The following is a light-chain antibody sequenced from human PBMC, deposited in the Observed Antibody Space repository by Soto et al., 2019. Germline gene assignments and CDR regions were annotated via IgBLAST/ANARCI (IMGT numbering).Light chain of an antibody. CDR3: QTWGTGIVV. J-gene: IGLJ2*01. CDR2: LNSDGSH. V-gene: IGLV4-69*01. CDR1: SGHSNYA. Sequence: QPVLTQSPSASDSLGASVKLTCTLSSGHSNYAIAWHQQQPEKGPRYLMKLNSDGSHSKGDGIPYRFSGSSSGAERYLTISSLQSEDEADYYCQTWGTGIVVFGGGTKLTVL.